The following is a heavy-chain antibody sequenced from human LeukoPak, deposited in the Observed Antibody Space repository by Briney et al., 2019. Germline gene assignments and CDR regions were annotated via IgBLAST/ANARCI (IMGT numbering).Heavy chain of an antibody. Sequence: SETLSLTCTVSGGSISSSSYYWGWIRQPPGKGLEWIGSIYHSGSTYYNPSLKSRVTISVDTSKNQFSLKLSSVTAADTAVYYCARDPNSVADYDYVWGSYFDYWGQGTLVTVSS. D-gene: IGHD3-16*01. CDR3: ARDPNSVADYDYVWGSYFDY. J-gene: IGHJ4*02. V-gene: IGHV4-39*07. CDR2: IYHSGST. CDR1: GGSISSSSYY.